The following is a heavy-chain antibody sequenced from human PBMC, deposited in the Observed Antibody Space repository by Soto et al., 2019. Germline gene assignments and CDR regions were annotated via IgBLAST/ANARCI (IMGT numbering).Heavy chain of an antibody. D-gene: IGHD2-2*01. CDR2: ISADNGNT. Sequence: ASVKVSCKASVYTITNYGISWVRQAPGQGLEWMGWISADNGNTNYAQKVQGRVTMTTDTSTNTAYMDLRSLQSDDTAVYFCARDVVISGTRWFDPWGQGTLVTVSS. CDR1: VYTITNYG. J-gene: IGHJ5*02. V-gene: IGHV1-18*01. CDR3: ARDVVISGTRWFDP.